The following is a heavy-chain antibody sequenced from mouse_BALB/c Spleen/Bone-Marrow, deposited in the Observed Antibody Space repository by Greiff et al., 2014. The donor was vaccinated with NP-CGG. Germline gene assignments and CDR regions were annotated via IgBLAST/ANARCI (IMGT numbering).Heavy chain of an antibody. J-gene: IGHJ1*01. CDR3: ARGGYDGWYFDV. V-gene: IGHV1-74*01. D-gene: IGHD2-2*01. Sequence: QVQLQQSGAELVRPGASVKLSCRASDYSFTSCWVNWVKQRPGQGLEWIGMIHPSDSETRLNQKFKDKATLTVDKSSSTAYMQLSSPTSEDSAVYYCARGGYDGWYFDVWGAGTTVTVSS. CDR2: IHPSDSET. CDR1: DYSFTSCW.